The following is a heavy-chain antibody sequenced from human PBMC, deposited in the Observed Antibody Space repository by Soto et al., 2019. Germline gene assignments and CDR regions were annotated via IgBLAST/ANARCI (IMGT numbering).Heavy chain of an antibody. V-gene: IGHV4-31*03. D-gene: IGHD7-27*01. CDR1: GGFISSGGYY. CDR2: IYYNGDT. Sequence: QVQLQESGPGLVKPSQTLSLTCTFSGGFISSGGYYWSWIRQHPGKGLEWIGYIYYNGDTYYNPSLKSRVSISIDTSKKQFSLRLTSVAAADTAVYYCARSHRDNWGSPDYFDYWGQGTLVTVSS. CDR3: ARSHRDNWGSPDYFDY. J-gene: IGHJ4*02.